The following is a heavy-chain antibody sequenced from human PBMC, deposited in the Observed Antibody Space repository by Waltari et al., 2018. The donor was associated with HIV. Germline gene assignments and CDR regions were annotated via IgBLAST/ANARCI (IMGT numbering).Heavy chain of an antibody. D-gene: IGHD3-10*01. CDR1: GYTLTELS. CDR2: FDPEDDET. V-gene: IGHV1-24*01. J-gene: IGHJ6*02. Sequence: QVQLVQFGAEVKKPGASVKVSCKVSGYTLTELSMHWVRQAPGKGLEWMGNFDPEDDETSYAQKFQGRITMTEDTSSDTAYMELSSLTSGDTAVYYCATDFSGMVRAYSYYSLDVWGQGTTVTVSS. CDR3: ATDFSGMVRAYSYYSLDV.